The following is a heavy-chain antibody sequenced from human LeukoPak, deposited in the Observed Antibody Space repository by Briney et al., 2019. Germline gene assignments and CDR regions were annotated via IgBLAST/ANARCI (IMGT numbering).Heavy chain of an antibody. CDR2: INISGNT. V-gene: IGHV4-4*07. J-gene: IGHJ5*02. CDR3: ARGQARLSWFDP. D-gene: IGHD6-19*01. Sequence: SETLSLTCTVSGDSITSYYWSWIRQPAGKGLEWIGRINISGNTNYNPSLKSRVTMSLDASKNQFSLKLSSVTAADTAVYYCARGQARLSWFDPWGQGTLVTVSS. CDR1: GDSITSYY.